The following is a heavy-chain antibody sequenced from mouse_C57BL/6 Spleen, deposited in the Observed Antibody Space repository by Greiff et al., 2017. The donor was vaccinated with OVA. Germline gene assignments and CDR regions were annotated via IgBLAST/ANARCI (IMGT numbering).Heavy chain of an antibody. CDR3: ARYRYYGSGYFDV. CDR1: GYAFSSSW. Sequence: VQLQQSGPELVKPGASVKISCKASGYAFSSSWMNWVKQRPGKGLEWIGRIYPGDGDTNYNGKFKGKATLTADKSSSTAYMQLSSLTSEDSAVYFCARYRYYGSGYFDVWGTGTTVTVSS. V-gene: IGHV1-82*01. D-gene: IGHD1-1*01. J-gene: IGHJ1*03. CDR2: IYPGDGDT.